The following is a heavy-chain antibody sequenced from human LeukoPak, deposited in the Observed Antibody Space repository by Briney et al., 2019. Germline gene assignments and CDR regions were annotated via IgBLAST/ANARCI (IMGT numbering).Heavy chain of an antibody. CDR3: AKDLEAANTYYFDY. J-gene: IGHJ4*02. Sequence: PGGSLRLSCAASGFTVSSSYMSWVRQAPGKGLEWVSIISSAGTTYYADSVKGRFTISRDNSKNTVYLQVNSLRDEETAVYYCAKDLEAANTYYFDYWGQGTMVTVSS. CDR1: GFTVSSSY. V-gene: IGHV3-66*01. D-gene: IGHD6-13*01. CDR2: ISSAGTT.